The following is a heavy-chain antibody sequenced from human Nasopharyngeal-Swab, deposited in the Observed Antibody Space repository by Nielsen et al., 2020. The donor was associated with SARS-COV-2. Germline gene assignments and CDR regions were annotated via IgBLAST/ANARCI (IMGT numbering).Heavy chain of an antibody. CDR3: ATSFTFGGVISERHFDY. J-gene: IGHJ4*02. V-gene: IGHV3-21*01. D-gene: IGHD3-16*02. CDR2: ISSSSSYI. Sequence: VRQAPGKGLEWGSSISSSSSYIYYADSVKGRFTISRDNAKNSLYLQMNSLRAEDTALYYCATSFTFGGVISERHFDYWGQGTLVTVSS.